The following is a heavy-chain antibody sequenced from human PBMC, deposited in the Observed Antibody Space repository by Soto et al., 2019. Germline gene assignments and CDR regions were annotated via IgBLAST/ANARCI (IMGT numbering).Heavy chain of an antibody. V-gene: IGHV3-9*01. Sequence: SLRLSCAASGFTFDDYAMHWVRQAPGKGLEWVSGISWNSGSIGYAGSVKGRFTISRDNAKNSLYLQMNSLRAEDTALYYCAVGIAARRVGYFDLWGRGTLVTVPS. CDR1: GFTFDDYA. CDR2: ISWNSGSI. CDR3: AVGIAARRVGYFDL. D-gene: IGHD6-6*01. J-gene: IGHJ2*01.